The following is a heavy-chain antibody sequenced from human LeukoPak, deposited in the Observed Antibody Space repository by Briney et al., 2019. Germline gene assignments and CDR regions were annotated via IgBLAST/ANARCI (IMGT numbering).Heavy chain of an antibody. CDR3: ARVKFGELLGSNWFDP. CDR1: GFTFSSYA. Sequence: GGSLRLSCAASGFTFSSYAMHWVRQAPGKGLEWVAVISYDGSNKYYADSVKGRFTISRDSSKNTLYLQMNSLRAEDTAVYYCARVKFGELLGSNWFDPWGQGTLVTVSS. V-gene: IGHV3-30*04. CDR2: ISYDGSNK. J-gene: IGHJ5*02. D-gene: IGHD3-10*01.